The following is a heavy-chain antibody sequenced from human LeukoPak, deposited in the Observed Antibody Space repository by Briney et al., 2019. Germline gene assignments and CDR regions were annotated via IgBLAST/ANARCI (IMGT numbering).Heavy chain of an antibody. V-gene: IGHV3-21*05. Sequence: GGSLRLSCAASGFTFSSYEMNWVRQAPGKGLVWLSYISSSGTYLCYTDSVKGRFIISRDNAKNSLNLQMNSLRAEDTAVYYCTRDPSEASHPYYFDNWGQGTLVTVSS. CDR3: TRDPSEASHPYYFDN. J-gene: IGHJ4*02. D-gene: IGHD2-2*01. CDR1: GFTFSSYE. CDR2: ISSSGTYL.